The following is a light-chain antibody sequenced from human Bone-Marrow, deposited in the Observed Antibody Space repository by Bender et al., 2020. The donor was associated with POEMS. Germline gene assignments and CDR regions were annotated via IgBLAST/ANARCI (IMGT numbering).Light chain of an antibody. V-gene: IGLV1-44*01. CDR1: SSNIGRNT. CDR2: GTT. Sequence: QSVLTQPPSASGTPGQRVTISCSGSSSNIGRNTVNWYQHLPGTPPKIVISGTTNRPSGVPDRFSGSKSDTSASLAITGLQAEDEADYYCQAYDSSLRGSIFGGGTRLTV. J-gene: IGLJ2*01. CDR3: QAYDSSLRGSI.